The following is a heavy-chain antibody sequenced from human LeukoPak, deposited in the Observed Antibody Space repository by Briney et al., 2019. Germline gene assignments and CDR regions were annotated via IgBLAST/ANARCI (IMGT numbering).Heavy chain of an antibody. J-gene: IGHJ6*03. V-gene: IGHV4-61*02. D-gene: IGHD4-23*01. Sequence: PSETMSLTCTVSGGSISSGSYYWSWIRQPAGKGLEWIGRIYTSGSTNYNPSLKSRVTTSVDTSKNQFSLKLSSVTAADTAVYYCARGDSTTVVTFRSQYYYYYMDVWGKGTTVTISS. CDR1: GGSISSGSYY. CDR3: ARGDSTTVVTFRSQYYYYYMDV. CDR2: IYTSGST.